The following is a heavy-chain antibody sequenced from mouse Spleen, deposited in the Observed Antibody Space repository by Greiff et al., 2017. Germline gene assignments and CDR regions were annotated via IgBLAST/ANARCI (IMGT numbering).Heavy chain of an antibody. CDR3: ARRIYDGAMDY. D-gene: IGHD2-12*01. Sequence: EVMLVESGGGLVKPGGSLKLSCAASGFTFSDYGMAWVRQAPGKGPEWVAFISNLAYSIYYADTVTGRFTISRENAKNTLYLEMSSLRSEDTAMYYCARRIYDGAMDYWGQGTSVTVSS. CDR1: GFTFSDYG. J-gene: IGHJ4*01. V-gene: IGHV5-15*01. CDR2: ISNLAYSI.